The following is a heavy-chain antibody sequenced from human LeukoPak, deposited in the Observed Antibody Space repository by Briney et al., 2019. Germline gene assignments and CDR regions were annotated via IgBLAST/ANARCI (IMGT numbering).Heavy chain of an antibody. CDR2: INHSGST. D-gene: IGHD3-10*01. CDR3: ARGMYYYGSGSVRSWFDP. Sequence: SETPSLTCAVYGGSFSGYHWSWIRQPPGKGLEWIGEINHSGSTNYNPSLKSRVTISVDTSKNQFSLKLSSVTAADTAVYYCARGMYYYGSGSVRSWFDPWGQGTLVTVSS. V-gene: IGHV4-34*01. J-gene: IGHJ5*02. CDR1: GGSFSGYH.